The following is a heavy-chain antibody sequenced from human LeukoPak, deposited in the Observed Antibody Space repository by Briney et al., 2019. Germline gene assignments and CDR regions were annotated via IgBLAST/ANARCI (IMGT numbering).Heavy chain of an antibody. Sequence: ASVKVPCKASGYTFTSYDINWVRQATGQGLEWMGWMNPNSGNTGYAQKFQGRVTMTRNTSISTAYMELSSLRSEDTAVYYCASLGSRFDNWIDPWGQGTLVTVSS. J-gene: IGHJ5*02. D-gene: IGHD3-16*01. V-gene: IGHV1-8*01. CDR2: MNPNSGNT. CDR3: ASLGSRFDNWIDP. CDR1: GYTFTSYD.